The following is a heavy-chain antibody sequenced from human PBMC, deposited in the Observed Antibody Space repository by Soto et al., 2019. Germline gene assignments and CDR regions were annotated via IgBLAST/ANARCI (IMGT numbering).Heavy chain of an antibody. CDR1: GYTFTSYA. V-gene: IGHV1-3*01. CDR2: INAGNGNT. CDR3: ARDHDYIWGSVHAPDY. D-gene: IGHD3-16*01. J-gene: IGHJ4*02. Sequence: ASVKVSCKASGYTFTSYAMHWVRQAPGQRLEWMGWINAGNGNTKYSQKFQGRVTITRDTSASTAYMELSSLRSEDTAVYYCARDHDYIWGSVHAPDYWGQGTLVTVSS.